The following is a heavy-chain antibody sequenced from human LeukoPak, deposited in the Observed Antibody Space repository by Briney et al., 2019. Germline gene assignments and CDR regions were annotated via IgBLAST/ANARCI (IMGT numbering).Heavy chain of an antibody. CDR3: AKDGAAAGNFDY. J-gene: IGHJ4*02. D-gene: IGHD6-13*01. CDR1: GFTFSNFW. Sequence: GGSLRLSCTASGFTFSNFWMGWVRQAPGKGLEWVANIKQDETEKFYLGSVKGRFTISRDNAKNSLYLQMNSLRAEDTAVYYCAKDGAAAGNFDYWGQGTLVTVSS. V-gene: IGHV3-7*01. CDR2: IKQDETEK.